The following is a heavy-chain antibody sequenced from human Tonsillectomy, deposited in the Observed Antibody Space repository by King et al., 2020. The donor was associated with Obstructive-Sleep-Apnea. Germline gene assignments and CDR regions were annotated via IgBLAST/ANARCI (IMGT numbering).Heavy chain of an antibody. CDR3: ARDIGAGDY. D-gene: IGHD6-13*01. CDR1: GFTFSRYW. V-gene: IGHV3-7*03. CDR2: IKQDGREK. Sequence: DVQLVESGGGLVQPGGSLRLSCAASGFTFSRYWMSWVRQAPGKGLEWVANIKQDGREKYYVDSVKGRFTISRDNAKNSLYLQMNSLRAEDTAVYYCARDIGAGDYWGQGTLVTVSS. J-gene: IGHJ4*02.